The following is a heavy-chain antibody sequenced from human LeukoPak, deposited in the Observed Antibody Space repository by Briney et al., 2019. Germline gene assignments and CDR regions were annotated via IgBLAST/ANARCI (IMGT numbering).Heavy chain of an antibody. CDR2: INPNSGGT. CDR3: ARVPVAMCRGVIIPLGWFDP. D-gene: IGHD3-10*01. Sequence: ASVKVSCKPSGYTFTGDYMHWVRQAPGQGLEWMGWINPNSGGTNYAPKCQGRVTMTRDTSISTAYMELSRLRSDDTAAYYCARVPVAMCRGVIIPLGWFDPWGQGALVTVSS. CDR1: GYTFTGDY. J-gene: IGHJ5*02. V-gene: IGHV1-2*02.